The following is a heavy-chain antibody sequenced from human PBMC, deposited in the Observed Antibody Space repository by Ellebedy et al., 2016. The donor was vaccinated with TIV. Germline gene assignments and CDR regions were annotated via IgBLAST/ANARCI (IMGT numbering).Heavy chain of an antibody. Sequence: ASVKVSCKASGYTFINSYIHWVRQAPGQGLEWLGWINPHNGGTNYALNFRGRVTMTTDMSINTAYMELSTLTFDDQAIYYCAKGLLRELLGFDSWGQGTLVAVSS. V-gene: IGHV1-2*02. CDR3: AKGLLRELLGFDS. CDR2: INPHNGGT. J-gene: IGHJ4*02. CDR1: GYTFINSY. D-gene: IGHD1-26*01.